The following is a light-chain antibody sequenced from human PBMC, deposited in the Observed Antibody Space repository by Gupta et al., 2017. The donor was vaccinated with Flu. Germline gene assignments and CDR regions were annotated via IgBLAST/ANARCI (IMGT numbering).Light chain of an antibody. J-gene: IGLJ2*01. V-gene: IGLV1-44*01. CDR1: IASNS. CDR3: AAWHDRMNGLI. CDR2: PPT. Sequence: IASNSVNWYQPPTGPAPNLLLSPPTHRPSGVTVRFSGSTSGTSASLALRGLQSEDAADYSCAAWHDRMNGLIFGGGTKLPLL.